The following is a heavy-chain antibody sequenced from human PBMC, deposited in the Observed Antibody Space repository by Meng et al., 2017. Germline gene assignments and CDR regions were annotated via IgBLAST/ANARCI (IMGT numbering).Heavy chain of an antibody. CDR3: ARDANPYCSSTSCYAGNY. Sequence: GESLKISCAASGFTFSSYSMNWVRQAPGKGLEWVSSISSSSSYIYYADSVKGRFTISRDNAKNSLYLQMNSLRAEDTAVYYCARDANPYCSSTSCYAGNYWGQGTLVTVSS. CDR2: ISSSSSYI. V-gene: IGHV3-21*01. CDR1: GFTFSSYS. D-gene: IGHD2-2*01. J-gene: IGHJ4*02.